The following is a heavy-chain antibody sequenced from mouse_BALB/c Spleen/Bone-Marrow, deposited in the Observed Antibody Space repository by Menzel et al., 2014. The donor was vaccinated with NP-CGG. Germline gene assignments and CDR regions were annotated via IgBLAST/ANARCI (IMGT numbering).Heavy chain of an antibody. D-gene: IGHD2-3*01. Sequence: EVMLVESGGGLVQPKGSLKLSCAASGFTFSTYAMNWVRQTPGKGLEWVARIRSKSNNYATYYADSVKDRFTISRDDSQSMLYLQMNNLKTEDTAMYYCVRSDDGWFAYWGQGTLVTVSA. CDR1: GFTFSTYA. CDR3: VRSDDGWFAY. CDR2: IRSKSNNYAT. V-gene: IGHV10-1*02. J-gene: IGHJ3*01.